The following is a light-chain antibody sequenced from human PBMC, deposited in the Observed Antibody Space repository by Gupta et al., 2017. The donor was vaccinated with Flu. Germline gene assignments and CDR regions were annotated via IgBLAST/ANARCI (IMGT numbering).Light chain of an antibody. CDR1: NIGSKS. CDR2: DDS. CDR3: QVWDSSSDHVV. J-gene: IGLJ2*01. Sequence: SYVLTQPPSVSVAPGQTARITCGGNNIGSKSVHWYQQKPGQAPVLVVCDDSDRHSGIPARFSGSNSGNTATLTISRVEAGDEADYYCQVWDSSSDHVVFGGGTKLTVL. V-gene: IGLV3-21*02.